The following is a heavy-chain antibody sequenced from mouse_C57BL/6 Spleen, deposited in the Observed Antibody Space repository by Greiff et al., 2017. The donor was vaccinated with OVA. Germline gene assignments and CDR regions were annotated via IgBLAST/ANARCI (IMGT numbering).Heavy chain of an antibody. Sequence: VQLVESGAELVRPGASVTLSCKASGYTFTDYEMHWVKQTPVHGLEWIGAIDPETGGTAYNQKFKGKAILTADKSSSTAYMELRSLTSEDSAVYYCTRPTVVATPGWYFDVWGTGTTVTVSS. CDR1: GYTFTDYE. J-gene: IGHJ1*03. D-gene: IGHD1-1*01. CDR3: TRPTVVATPGWYFDV. CDR2: IDPETGGT. V-gene: IGHV1-15*01.